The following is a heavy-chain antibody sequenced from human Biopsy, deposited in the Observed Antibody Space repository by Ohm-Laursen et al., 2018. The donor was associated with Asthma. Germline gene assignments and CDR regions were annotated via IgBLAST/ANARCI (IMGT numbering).Heavy chain of an antibody. J-gene: IGHJ4*02. V-gene: IGHV4-61*01. CDR3: ARGISRVTGLFDHFDS. CDR1: GGSVTSATFH. D-gene: IGHD2-21*02. Sequence: SDTLSLTCTVTGGSVTSATFHWSWIRQAPGKGLEWIGHIYYSGSTNYQPSLKSRVTISVDTSKNQFSLKLRSVTAADAAVYYCARGISRVTGLFDHFDSWGQGTLVTVSS. CDR2: IYYSGST.